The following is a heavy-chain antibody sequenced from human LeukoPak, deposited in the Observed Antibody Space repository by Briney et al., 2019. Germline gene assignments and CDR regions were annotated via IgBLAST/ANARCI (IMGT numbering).Heavy chain of an antibody. D-gene: IGHD2-21*02. Sequence: PSETLSLTCTVSGGSMSGYYWTWIRQPPGEGLEWIGYISYSGYANYKSSLKSRVTISIDTSKNQFSLRLTSVTASDTALYYCARSRGGVTLDYWGQGTLVAVSS. CDR2: ISYSGYA. CDR1: GGSMSGYY. J-gene: IGHJ4*02. V-gene: IGHV4-59*08. CDR3: ARSRGGVTLDY.